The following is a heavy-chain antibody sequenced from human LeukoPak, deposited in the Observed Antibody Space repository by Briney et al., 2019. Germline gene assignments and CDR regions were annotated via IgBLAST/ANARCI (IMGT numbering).Heavy chain of an antibody. V-gene: IGHV4-30-2*01. CDR1: GGSISSGGYY. CDR2: VYHSGST. D-gene: IGHD4-17*01. J-gene: IGHJ2*01. CDR3: ARDPHPRTTVTTRDWYFDL. Sequence: PSETLSLTCTVSGGSISSGGYYWSWIRQPPGKGLEWIGYVYHSGSTYYNPSLKSRVTISVDRSKNQFSLKLSSVTAADTAVYYCARDPHPRTTVTTRDWYFDLWGRGTLVTVSS.